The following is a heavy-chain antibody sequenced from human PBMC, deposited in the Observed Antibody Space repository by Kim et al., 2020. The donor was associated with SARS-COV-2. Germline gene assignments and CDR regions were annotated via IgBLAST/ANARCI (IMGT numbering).Heavy chain of an antibody. J-gene: IGHJ4*02. Sequence: DSVKGRFTISRDNAKNSLYLQMNSLRAEDTAVYYCARDSPSSGWYREGNYWGQGTLVTVSS. D-gene: IGHD6-19*01. V-gene: IGHV3-7*03. CDR3: ARDSPSSGWYREGNY.